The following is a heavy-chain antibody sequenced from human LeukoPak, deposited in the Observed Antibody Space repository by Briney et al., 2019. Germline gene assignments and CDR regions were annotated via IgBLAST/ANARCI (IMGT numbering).Heavy chain of an antibody. V-gene: IGHV1-2*02. CDR2: INPNSGDT. Sequence: ASVKVSCKASGYTFTGYYMHWVRQAPGQGLEWMGWINPNSGDTNYAEKFQGRVTMTRDTSISTAYMDLRRLGSDDTAVYYCARDHSSSSGYFDYWGQGTLVTVSS. CDR1: GYTFTGYY. D-gene: IGHD6-6*01. J-gene: IGHJ4*02. CDR3: ARDHSSSSGYFDY.